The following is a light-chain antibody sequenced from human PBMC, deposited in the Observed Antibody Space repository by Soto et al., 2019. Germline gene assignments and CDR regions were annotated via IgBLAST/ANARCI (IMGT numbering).Light chain of an antibody. CDR3: ETWESNTVV. Sequence: QLVLTQSSSASASLGSSVKLTCTLSSGHSTYIIAWHQQQPGKAPRYLMKLEGSGSYNKGSGVPDRFSGSSSGADRYLTISNLQFDDEADYYCETWESNTVVFGGGTKLTVL. CDR2: LEGSGSY. J-gene: IGLJ2*01. V-gene: IGLV4-60*02. CDR1: SGHSTYI.